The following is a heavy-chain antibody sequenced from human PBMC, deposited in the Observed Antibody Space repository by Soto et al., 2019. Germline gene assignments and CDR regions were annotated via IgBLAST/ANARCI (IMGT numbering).Heavy chain of an antibody. D-gene: IGHD3-3*01. CDR2: IIPIFGTA. CDR3: AYSSQAWLEWLLLTFDY. J-gene: IGHJ4*02. CDR1: GGTFSSCA. V-gene: IGHV1-69*01. Sequence: QVQLVQSGAEVKKPGSSVKVSCKASGGTFSSCAISWVRQAPGQGLEWMGGIIPIFGTANYAQKFQGRVTITADESTSTAYMELSSLRSEDTAVYYCAYSSQAWLEWLLLTFDYWGQGTLVTVSS.